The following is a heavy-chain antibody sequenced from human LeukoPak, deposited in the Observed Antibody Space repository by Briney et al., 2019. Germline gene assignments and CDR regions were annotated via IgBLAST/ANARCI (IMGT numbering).Heavy chain of an antibody. V-gene: IGHV4-59*01. CDR3: ARVGSSGPYDAFDT. CDR2: IYYSGST. J-gene: IGHJ3*02. Sequence: KPSETLPLTCAVYGGSFSDDYWSWIRQPPGKGLEWIGYIYYSGSTNYNPSLKSRVTISVDTSKNQFSLKLSSVTAADTAVYYCARVGSSGPYDAFDTWGQGTMVTVSS. CDR1: GGSFSDDY. D-gene: IGHD6-19*01.